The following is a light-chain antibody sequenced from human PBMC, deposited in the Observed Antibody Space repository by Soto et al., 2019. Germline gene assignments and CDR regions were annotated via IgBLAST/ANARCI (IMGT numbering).Light chain of an antibody. CDR1: QNISSY. CDR3: QQSYSTPLT. CDR2: AAS. Sequence: DIQMTQSPSSLSASVGDRVTITCRASQNISSYLNWYQQKPGKAPKVLIYAASSLQSGVPSRFSGSGSGTDFTLTISSLQPEDFAAYYCQQSYSTPLTFGGGTTVEIK. J-gene: IGKJ4*01. V-gene: IGKV1-39*01.